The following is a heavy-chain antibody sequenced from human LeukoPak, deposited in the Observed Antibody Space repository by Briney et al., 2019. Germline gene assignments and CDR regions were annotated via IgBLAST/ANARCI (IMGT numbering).Heavy chain of an antibody. CDR1: GYTFTSYG. Sequence: ASVKVSCRASGYTFTSYGISWVRQAPGQGLEWMGWISAYNGNTNYAQKLQGRVTMTTDTSTSTAYMELRSLRSDDTAVYYCARVEVPAAISPFDYWGQGTLVTVSS. CDR3: ARVEVPAAISPFDY. CDR2: ISAYNGNT. V-gene: IGHV1-18*01. J-gene: IGHJ4*02. D-gene: IGHD2-2*02.